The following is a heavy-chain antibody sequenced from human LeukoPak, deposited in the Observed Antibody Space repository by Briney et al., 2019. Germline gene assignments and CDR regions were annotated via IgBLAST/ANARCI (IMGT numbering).Heavy chain of an antibody. V-gene: IGHV4-59*12. CDR3: ARDMTTVTTSNDYYGMDV. D-gene: IGHD4-11*01. J-gene: IGHJ6*02. CDR1: GGSISSYY. Sequence: PSETLSLTCTVSGGSISSYYWSWIRQPPGKGLEWIGYIYYSGNTNYNPSLKSRVTISVDTSKNQFSLKLSSVTAADTAVYYCARDMTTVTTSNDYYGMDVWGQGTTVTVSS. CDR2: IYYSGNT.